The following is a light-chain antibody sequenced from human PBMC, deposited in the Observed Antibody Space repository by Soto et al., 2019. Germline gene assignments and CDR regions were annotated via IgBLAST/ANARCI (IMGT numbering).Light chain of an antibody. J-gene: IGKJ1*01. CDR3: QQYNTYSRT. V-gene: IGKV1-5*03. CDR1: ESISAW. Sequence: DIQMTQSPSTLSASVGDRVTITCRASESISAWLAWYQQKPGKAHKLLIYKASSLESGVPSRFSVSGSGTEFTLINSSLQPDDFATYYCQQYNTYSRTFGQGTKVEIK. CDR2: KAS.